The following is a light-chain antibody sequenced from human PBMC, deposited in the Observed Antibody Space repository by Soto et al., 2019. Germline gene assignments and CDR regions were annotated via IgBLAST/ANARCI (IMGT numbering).Light chain of an antibody. CDR1: QSINSNY. Sequence: EIVLTQSPGTLPLSPGERATLSCRASQSINSNYLAWYQLKPGQAPRLLIYGASIRATAIPDRFSGSVSGTDFTLTISRLDPEDFAVYFCQQYGTSPRTFGQGTKVDIK. CDR2: GAS. CDR3: QQYGTSPRT. V-gene: IGKV3-20*01. J-gene: IGKJ1*01.